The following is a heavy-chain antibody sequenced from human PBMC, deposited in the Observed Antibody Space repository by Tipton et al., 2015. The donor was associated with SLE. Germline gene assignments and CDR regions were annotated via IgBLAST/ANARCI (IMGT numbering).Heavy chain of an antibody. CDR2: IHEDGGEK. CDR1: GFTFSRHW. D-gene: IGHD2/OR15-2a*01. V-gene: IGHV3-7*01. Sequence: SLRLSCAASGFTFSRHWMGWVRQAPGQGLEWVANIHEDGGEKYYVDSVKGRFTISRDNADNSVFLQMNILRADDTAVYYCARIPRISRPYYMDVWGKGTAVTVSS. J-gene: IGHJ6*03. CDR3: ARIPRISRPYYMDV.